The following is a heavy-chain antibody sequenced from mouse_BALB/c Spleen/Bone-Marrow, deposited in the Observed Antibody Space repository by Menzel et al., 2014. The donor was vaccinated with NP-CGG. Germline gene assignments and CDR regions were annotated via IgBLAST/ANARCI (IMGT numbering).Heavy chain of an antibody. CDR1: GFNIKDTY. J-gene: IGHJ3*01. CDR3: TRNGNYGAWFAY. D-gene: IGHD2-1*01. CDR2: IDPANGNT. Sequence: EVQRVESGAELVKPGASVKLSCTASGFNIKDTYMHWVKQRPEQGLEWIGRIDPANGNTKYDPKFQGKATITADTSSNTAYLQLSSLTSEDTAVYYCTRNGNYGAWFAYWGQGTLATVSA. V-gene: IGHV14-3*02.